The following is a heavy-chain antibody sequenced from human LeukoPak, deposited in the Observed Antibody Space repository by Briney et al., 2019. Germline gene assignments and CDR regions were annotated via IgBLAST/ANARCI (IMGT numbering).Heavy chain of an antibody. CDR3: ARSTTYYYDSSGYYYYYYYMDV. V-gene: IGHV4-4*07. Sequence: PSETLSLTCTVSVGSISSYYWSWIRQPAGKGLEWIGRIYTSGSTNYNPSLKSRVTMSVDTSKNQFSLKLSSVTAADTAVYYCARSTTYYYDSSGYYYYYYYMDVWGKGTTVTISS. J-gene: IGHJ6*03. CDR2: IYTSGST. D-gene: IGHD3-22*01. CDR1: VGSISSYY.